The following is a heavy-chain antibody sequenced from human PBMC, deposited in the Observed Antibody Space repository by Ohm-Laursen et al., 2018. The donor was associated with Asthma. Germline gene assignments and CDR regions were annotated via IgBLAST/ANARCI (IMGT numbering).Heavy chain of an antibody. V-gene: IGHV1-69*13. D-gene: IGHD6-19*01. CDR1: GGTFSSYA. Sequence: SVKVSCKASGGTFSSYAISWVRQAPGQGLEWMGGIIPIFGTANYAQKFQGRVTITADESTSTAYMELSSLRSDDTAVYYCARGIAVTENDAFDIWGQGTMVTVSS. CDR2: IIPIFGTA. CDR3: ARGIAVTENDAFDI. J-gene: IGHJ3*02.